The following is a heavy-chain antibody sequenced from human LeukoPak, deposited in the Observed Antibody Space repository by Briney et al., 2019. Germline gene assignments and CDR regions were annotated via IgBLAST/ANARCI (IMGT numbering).Heavy chain of an antibody. Sequence: SETLSLTCTVSGGSIISHYWSWIRQPPGKGLEWIGSIYYSGSTYYNPSLESRVTISVDASKNHFSLRLSSVTAADTAVYYCASCSSTSCYYYYHMDVWGKGTTVTVSS. J-gene: IGHJ6*03. CDR2: IYYSGST. V-gene: IGHV4-59*11. CDR1: GGSIISHY. D-gene: IGHD2-2*01. CDR3: ASCSSTSCYYYYHMDV.